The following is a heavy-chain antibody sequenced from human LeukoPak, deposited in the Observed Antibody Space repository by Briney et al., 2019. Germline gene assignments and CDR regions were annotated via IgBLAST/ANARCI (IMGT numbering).Heavy chain of an antibody. CDR3: TKVQLEQGAFDI. J-gene: IGHJ3*02. D-gene: IGHD1-1*01. CDR1: GGTISSYY. Sequence: SETLSLTCTVSGGTISSYYWSWLRQPPGKGLEWIGYIYYSGSTNYNPSLKSRVTISVDTSKNQFSLKLSSVTAADTAVYYCTKVQLEQGAFDIWGQGTMVTVSS. V-gene: IGHV4-59*01. CDR2: IYYSGST.